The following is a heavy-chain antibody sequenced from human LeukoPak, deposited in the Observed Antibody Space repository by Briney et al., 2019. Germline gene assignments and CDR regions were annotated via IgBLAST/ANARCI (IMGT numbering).Heavy chain of an antibody. J-gene: IGHJ4*02. CDR1: GDSVSSNSAA. D-gene: IGHD4-17*01. CDR3: AGAYGTYLHFDY. CDR2: TYYRSKWYN. V-gene: IGHV6-1*01. Sequence: SQTLSLTCAISGDSVSSNSAAWNWIRQSPWRGLEWLGRTYYRSKWYNEYAVSVKSRLSITPDTSKDHFSLQLNFVTPEDTATYYCAGAYGTYLHFDYWGQGSLVTVSS.